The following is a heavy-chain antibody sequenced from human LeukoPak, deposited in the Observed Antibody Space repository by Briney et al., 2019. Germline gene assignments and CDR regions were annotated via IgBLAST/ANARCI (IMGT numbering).Heavy chain of an antibody. CDR1: GGSISSGSYY. J-gene: IGHJ6*03. D-gene: IGHD2-15*01. V-gene: IGHV4-61*02. CDR3: ARVASYCSGGSCYSYYYYYMDV. CDR2: IYASGST. Sequence: SETLSLTCTVSGGSISSGSYYWRWLRQPAGTGLEWIGRIYASGSTNYNPSLKSRVTISVDTSKNQFSLKLSSVTAADTAVYYCARVASYCSGGSCYSYYYYYMDVWGKGTTVTVSS.